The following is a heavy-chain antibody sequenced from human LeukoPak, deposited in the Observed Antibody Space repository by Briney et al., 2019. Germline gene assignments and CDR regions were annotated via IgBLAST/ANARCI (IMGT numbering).Heavy chain of an antibody. V-gene: IGHV3-33*01. CDR1: GFTFSSYG. J-gene: IGHJ4*02. Sequence: PGGSLRLSCAASGFTFSSYGMHWVRQAPGKGLEWVAVIWYDGSNKYYADSVKGRFTISRDNSKNTLYLQMNSLRAEDTAVYYCARALITGTYFDYWGQGTLVTVSS. CDR3: ARALITGTYFDY. CDR2: IWYDGSNK. D-gene: IGHD1-20*01.